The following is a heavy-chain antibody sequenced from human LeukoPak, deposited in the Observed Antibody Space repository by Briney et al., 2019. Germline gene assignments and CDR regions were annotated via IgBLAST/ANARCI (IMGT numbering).Heavy chain of an antibody. V-gene: IGHV3-53*01. CDR2: IYSCGST. CDR1: GFTVSSNY. Sequence: GGSLRLSCAASGFTVSSNYMSWVRQAPGKGLEWVSVIYSCGSTYYADSVKGRFTISRDNSKNTLYLQMNSLRAEDTAVYYCAKGGWFGELLSYFDYWGQGTLVTVSS. D-gene: IGHD3-10*01. CDR3: AKGGWFGELLSYFDY. J-gene: IGHJ4*02.